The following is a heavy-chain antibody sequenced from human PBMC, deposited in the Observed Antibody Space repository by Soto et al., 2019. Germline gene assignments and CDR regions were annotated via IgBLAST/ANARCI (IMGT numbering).Heavy chain of an antibody. D-gene: IGHD3-16*02. V-gene: IGHV3-33*03. J-gene: IGHJ4*02. CDR3: GGSNRFARPAGWGGGFDF. CDR1: GFNFSDSG. Sequence: QVQLVESGGGVVQPARSLRLSCAASGFNFSDSGMHWVRQAPGKGLEWVAVIWSDGSDEDYADSVKGRFSISRDNSERKIYPQNKSLGAGETAGYFLGGSNRFARPAGWGGGFDFWGQGTLVTVSA. CDR2: IWSDGSDE.